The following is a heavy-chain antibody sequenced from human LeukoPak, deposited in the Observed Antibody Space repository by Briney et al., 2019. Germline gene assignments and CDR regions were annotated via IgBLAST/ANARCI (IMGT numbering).Heavy chain of an antibody. Sequence: SETLSLTCTVSGYSISSNYYWGWIRQPPGKGLEWIGSIYHSGSTYYNPSLKSRLTISVDTSKNQFSLKLSSVTAADTAVYYCARDTGGSSWSYYYYMDVWGKGTTVTVSS. CDR2: IYHSGST. J-gene: IGHJ6*03. V-gene: IGHV4-38-2*02. CDR1: GYSISSNYY. D-gene: IGHD6-13*01. CDR3: ARDTGGSSWSYYYYMDV.